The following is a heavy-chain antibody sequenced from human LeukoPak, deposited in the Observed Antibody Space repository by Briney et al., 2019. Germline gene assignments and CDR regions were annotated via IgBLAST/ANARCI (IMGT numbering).Heavy chain of an antibody. J-gene: IGHJ4*02. Sequence: SETLSLTCTVSGGSISSYYWSWIRQPPGKGLEWIGYIYYSGSTNYNPSLKSRVTISVDTSKNQFSLKLSSVTAADTAAYYCASYRGGSGSYLGFDYWGQGTLVTVSS. CDR2: IYYSGST. CDR1: GGSISSYY. CDR3: ASYRGGSGSYLGFDY. V-gene: IGHV4-59*08. D-gene: IGHD1-26*01.